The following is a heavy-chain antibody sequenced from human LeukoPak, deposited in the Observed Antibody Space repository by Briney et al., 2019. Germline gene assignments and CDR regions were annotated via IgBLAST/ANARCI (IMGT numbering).Heavy chain of an antibody. D-gene: IGHD3-3*01. CDR3: ARDGRPITIFGVVINWFDP. J-gene: IGHJ5*02. V-gene: IGHV1-46*01. CDR1: GGTFSSYA. Sequence: ASVKVSCKASGGTFSSYAISWVRQAPGQGLEWMGIINPSGGSTSYAQKFQGRVTMTRDTSTSTVYMELSSLRSEDTAVYYCARDGRPITIFGVVINWFDPWGQGTLVTVSS. CDR2: INPSGGST.